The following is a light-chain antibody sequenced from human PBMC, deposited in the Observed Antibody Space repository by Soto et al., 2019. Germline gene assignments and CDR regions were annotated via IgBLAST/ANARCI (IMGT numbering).Light chain of an antibody. J-gene: IGKJ1*01. CDR3: QQYAYPPWT. CDR1: QSVTSTY. Sequence: DTDLTQSPGTLSLSPGERATLSCRASQSVTSTYLAWYQHRPGQAPRLLIYGASTRATGIPDRFSGSGSGTDFTLTISRLEPEDFAVYYCQQYAYPPWTFGHGTKVEIK. CDR2: GAS. V-gene: IGKV3-20*01.